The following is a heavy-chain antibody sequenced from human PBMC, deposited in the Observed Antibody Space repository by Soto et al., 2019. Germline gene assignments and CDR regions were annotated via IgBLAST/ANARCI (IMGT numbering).Heavy chain of an antibody. V-gene: IGHV3-23*01. CDR3: ASAKAVVVAPLDI. Sequence: EVVLLESGGGLVQPGGSLRLSCEVSGVAFSFYSMSWVRQAPGKGLEWVASISGNGGTTYYAASGKGRFTFSRDNSKNTLYLQVDSLTGADTAVYFCASAKAVVVAPLDIWGQGTMVTVSS. CDR1: GVAFSFYS. D-gene: IGHD2-15*01. CDR2: ISGNGGTT. J-gene: IGHJ3*02.